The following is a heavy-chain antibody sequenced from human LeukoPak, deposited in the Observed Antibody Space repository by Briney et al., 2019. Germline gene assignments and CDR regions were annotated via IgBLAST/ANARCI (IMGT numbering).Heavy chain of an antibody. CDR1: GFSFSNYG. J-gene: IGHJ6*03. V-gene: IGHV3-30*03. CDR2: ISYDGSNK. D-gene: IGHD6-25*01. CDR3: ARFAAGGSYYYYMDV. Sequence: GGSLRLSCAASGFSFSNYGMHWVRQAPGKGLEWVTVISYDGSNKYYADSVEGRFTISRDNSKSTLYLQMNSLRAEDTAVYYCARFAAGGSYYYYMDVWGKGTTVTVSS.